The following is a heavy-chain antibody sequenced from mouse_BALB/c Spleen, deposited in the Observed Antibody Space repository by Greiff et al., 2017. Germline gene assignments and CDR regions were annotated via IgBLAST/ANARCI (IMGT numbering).Heavy chain of an antibody. J-gene: IGHJ3*01. CDR2: ISNGGGST. V-gene: IGHV5-12-1*01. CDR1: GFAFSSYD. D-gene: IGHD2-3*01. Sequence: EVQGVESGGGLVKPGGSLKLSCAASGFAFSSYDMSWVRQTPEKRLEWVAYISNGGGSTYYPDTVKGRFTISRDNAKNTLYLQMSSLKSEDTAMYYCARHALYDGYYVGWFAYWGQGTLVTVSA. CDR3: ARHALYDGYYVGWFAY.